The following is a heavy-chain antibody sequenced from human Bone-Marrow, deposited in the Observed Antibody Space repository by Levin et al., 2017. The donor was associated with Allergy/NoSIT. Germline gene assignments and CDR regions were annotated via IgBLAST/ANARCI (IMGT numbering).Heavy chain of an antibody. CDR1: GFTFSSYG. CDR2: IWYDGSNK. D-gene: IGHD2-2*02. Sequence: GESLKISCAASGFTFSSYGMHWVRQAPGKGLEWVAVIWYDGSNKYYADSVKGRFTISRDNSKNTLYLQMNSLRAEDTAVYYCARTIVVVPAAIYAAAGQEYYFDYWGQGTLVTVSS. J-gene: IGHJ4*02. CDR3: ARTIVVVPAAIYAAAGQEYYFDY. V-gene: IGHV3-33*01.